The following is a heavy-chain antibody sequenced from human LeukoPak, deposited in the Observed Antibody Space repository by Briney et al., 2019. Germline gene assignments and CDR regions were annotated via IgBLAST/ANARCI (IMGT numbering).Heavy chain of an antibody. V-gene: IGHV5-51*06. Sequence: GESLKISCKGSGFSFTNYWIGWVRQMPGKGLEWMGTIYPGDSYSRYSPSFQGHITISADKSITTAYLQWSSLKASDTAMYYCAVDWVGATPDLLRYWGQGTLVTVSS. D-gene: IGHD1-26*01. CDR2: IYPGDSYS. CDR1: GFSFTNYW. J-gene: IGHJ4*02. CDR3: AVDWVGATPDLLRY.